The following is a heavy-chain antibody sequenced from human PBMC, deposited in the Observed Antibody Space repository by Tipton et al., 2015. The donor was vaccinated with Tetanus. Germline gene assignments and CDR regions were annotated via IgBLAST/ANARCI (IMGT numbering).Heavy chain of an antibody. CDR1: GFTVSSNY. Sequence: SLRLSCAASGFTVSSNYMSWVRQAPGKGLEWVSVIYSGGSTYYADSVKGRFTISRDNSKNTLYLQMNSLRAEDTAVYYCATNYYGSGSYYKGWFDPWGQGTLVTVSS. CDR2: IYSGGST. D-gene: IGHD3-10*01. J-gene: IGHJ5*02. V-gene: IGHV3-53*01. CDR3: ATNYYGSGSYYKGWFDP.